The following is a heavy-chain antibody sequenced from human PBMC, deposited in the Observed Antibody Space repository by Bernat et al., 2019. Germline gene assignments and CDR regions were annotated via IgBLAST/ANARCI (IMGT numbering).Heavy chain of an antibody. J-gene: IGHJ4*02. CDR1: GYTFTGYY. CDR3: ARDGSNWNDVVGDLDY. CDR2: INPNSGGT. V-gene: IGHV1-2*02. D-gene: IGHD1-1*01. Sequence: QVQLVQSGAEVKTPGASVKVSCKASGYTFTGYYMHWVRQAPGQGLEWMGWINPNSGGTNYAQKFQGRVTMTSDTSISTAYMELSRLRSDDTAVYYCARDGSNWNDVVGDLDYWGQGTLVTVSS.